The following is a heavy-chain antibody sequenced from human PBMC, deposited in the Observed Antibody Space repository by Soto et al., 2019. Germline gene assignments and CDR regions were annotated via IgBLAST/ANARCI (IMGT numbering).Heavy chain of an antibody. V-gene: IGHV3-74*01. Sequence: GGSLRLSCAASGFTFSSYWMHWVRQAPGKGLVWVSRINSDGSSTSYADSVKGRFTISRDNAKNTLYLQMNSLRAEDTAVYYCAREKGSSPLEREFDYWGQGTLVTVSS. CDR1: GFTFSSYW. J-gene: IGHJ4*02. CDR2: INSDGSST. CDR3: AREKGSSPLEREFDY. D-gene: IGHD6-13*01.